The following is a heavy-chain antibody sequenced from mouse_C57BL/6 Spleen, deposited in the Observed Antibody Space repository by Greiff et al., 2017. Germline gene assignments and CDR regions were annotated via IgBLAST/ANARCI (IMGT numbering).Heavy chain of an antibody. CDR1: GYTFTSYG. V-gene: IGHV1-81*01. Sequence: VQLQESGAELARPGASVKMSCKASGYTFTSYGISWVKQRTGKGLEWIGEIYPRSGNTYYNEKFKGKATLTAAQSSSTAYLELHRLTSEASAVYFCAKNLYYSNLFYAMDYWGQGTSVTVSS. CDR2: IYPRSGNT. D-gene: IGHD2-5*01. CDR3: AKNLYYSNLFYAMDY. J-gene: IGHJ4*01.